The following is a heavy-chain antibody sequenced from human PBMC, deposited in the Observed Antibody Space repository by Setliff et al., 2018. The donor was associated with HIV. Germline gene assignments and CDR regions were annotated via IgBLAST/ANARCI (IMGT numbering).Heavy chain of an antibody. CDR2: FNPNNGGA. V-gene: IGHV1-2*02. Sequence: GASVKVSCKASAYTFTDYYIHWVRQAPGQGLEWMGWFNPNNGGANYARKFQGRVTMTRDTSISTAYMELSRLKSDDTAVYYCARENLVPNWLDPWGQGTLVTVSS. D-gene: IGHD6-6*01. CDR1: AYTFTDYY. J-gene: IGHJ5*02. CDR3: ARENLVPNWLDP.